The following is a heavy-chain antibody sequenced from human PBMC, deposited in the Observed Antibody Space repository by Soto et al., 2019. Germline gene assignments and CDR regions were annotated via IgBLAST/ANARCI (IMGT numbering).Heavy chain of an antibody. CDR2: TYSGGVT. Sequence: GRPLTLYRATTSFDIGRKYIRPAPPTTRKGLEWVSLTYSGGVTVYADSVQGRFTVSRDNYRNTLYLQMNSLRAEDTAVYFCARDFGSYATGYYGMEDWGHGTTVTDPS. V-gene: IGHV3-66*01. CDR3: ARDFGSYATGYYGMED. D-gene: IGHD3-10*01. CDR1: SFDIGRKY. J-gene: IGHJ6*02.